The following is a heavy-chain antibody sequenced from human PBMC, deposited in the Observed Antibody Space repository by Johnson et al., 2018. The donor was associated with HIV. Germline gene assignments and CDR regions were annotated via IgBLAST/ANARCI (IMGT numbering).Heavy chain of an antibody. D-gene: IGHD6-19*01. CDR1: GFIFSSYG. CDR3: ARVEYSSGWSNTFDI. Sequence: QVQLVESGGGVVQPGGSLRLSCVASGFIFSSYGMHWVRQAPGKGLEWMAVISSDGSNNYYADSVKGRVTISRDNSKNTLYLQMNSLRAEDTAVYYCARVEYSSGWSNTFDIWGQGTMVTVSS. CDR2: ISSDGSNN. V-gene: IGHV3-30*19. J-gene: IGHJ3*02.